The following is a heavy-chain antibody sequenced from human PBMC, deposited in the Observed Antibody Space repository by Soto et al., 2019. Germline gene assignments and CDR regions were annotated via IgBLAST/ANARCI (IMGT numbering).Heavy chain of an antibody. Sequence: GGSLRLSCAASGFTFGYYWMSWVRQAPGKGLEWVSAISGSGGSTYYADSVKGRFTISRDNSKNTLYLQMNSLRAEDTAVYYCAKDGDGSPTRPHWFDPWGQGTLVTVSS. V-gene: IGHV3-23*01. CDR3: AKDGDGSPTRPHWFDP. J-gene: IGHJ5*02. CDR1: GFTFGYYW. D-gene: IGHD3-3*01. CDR2: ISGSGGST.